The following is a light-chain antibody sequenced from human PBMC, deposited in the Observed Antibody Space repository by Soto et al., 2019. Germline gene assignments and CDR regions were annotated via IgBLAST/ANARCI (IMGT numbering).Light chain of an antibody. V-gene: IGKV1-39*01. Sequence: DIQMTQSPSSLSASVGDGIAISCRASQTISNFLNWFQQKPGKAPKLLIYGATSLQSGVPSRFSGSGSGTNFTLTINGLQPEDFAAYYCQQTYSTPQTFGQGTRLEIK. CDR3: QQTYSTPQT. J-gene: IGKJ5*01. CDR1: QTISNF. CDR2: GAT.